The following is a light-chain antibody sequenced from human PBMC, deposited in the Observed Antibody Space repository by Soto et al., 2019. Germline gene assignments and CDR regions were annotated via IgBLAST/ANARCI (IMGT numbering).Light chain of an antibody. CDR3: QQYNSYLYT. V-gene: IGKV1-5*03. CDR1: QSIGHW. J-gene: IGKJ2*01. CDR2: GAS. Sequence: DIQMTQSPSTLSASVGDRVTITCRASQSIGHWLAWYQQKPGKAPKVLIYGASSLESGVPSRFSGSGSGTEFPLTISSLQPDDFATYYCQQYNSYLYTVGQGTKLEIK.